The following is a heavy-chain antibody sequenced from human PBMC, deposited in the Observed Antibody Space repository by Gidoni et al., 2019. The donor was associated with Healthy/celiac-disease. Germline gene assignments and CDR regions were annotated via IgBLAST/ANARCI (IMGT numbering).Heavy chain of an antibody. CDR1: GGSISSYY. CDR3: ARGEGWGSTPTFFDY. D-gene: IGHD7-27*01. J-gene: IGHJ4*02. CDR2: IYYSGST. V-gene: IGHV4-59*01. Sequence: QVQLQESGPGLVKPSETLSLTCTVSGGSISSYYRSWIRQPPGKGLEWIGYIYYSGSTNYNPSLKSRVTISVDTSKNQFSLKLSSVTAADTAVYYCARGEGWGSTPTFFDYWGQGTLVTVSS.